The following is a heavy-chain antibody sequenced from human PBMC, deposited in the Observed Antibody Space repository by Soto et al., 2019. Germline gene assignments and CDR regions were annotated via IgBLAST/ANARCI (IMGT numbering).Heavy chain of an antibody. D-gene: IGHD3-22*01. CDR1: GFTLSDYW. V-gene: IGHV3-74*01. CDR3: TKGVVVITSYFQH. Sequence: GGSLRLSCAASGFTLSDYWMHWVRQPPGKGPVWVSRINSDGSNTAYADSVKGRFTISRDNSKNTLYLQMNSLRAEDTAVYYCTKGVVVITSYFQHWGQGTLVTVSS. CDR2: INSDGSNT. J-gene: IGHJ1*01.